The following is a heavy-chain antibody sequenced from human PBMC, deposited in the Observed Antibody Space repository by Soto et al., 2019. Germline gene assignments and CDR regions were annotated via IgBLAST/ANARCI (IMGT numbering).Heavy chain of an antibody. V-gene: IGHV6-1*01. Sequence: QTLSLTCDISVDSVSSNSAAWNWIRQSASRGLEWLGRTYYRSKWYNDYAVSVRGRITINPDTSKNQFSLHLKSVTPDYTAVYYCARGRAACRANWLDPWGQGTQVTVSS. J-gene: IGHJ5*02. CDR3: ARGRAACRANWLDP. CDR1: VDSVSSNSAA. D-gene: IGHD6-13*01. CDR2: TYYRSKWYN.